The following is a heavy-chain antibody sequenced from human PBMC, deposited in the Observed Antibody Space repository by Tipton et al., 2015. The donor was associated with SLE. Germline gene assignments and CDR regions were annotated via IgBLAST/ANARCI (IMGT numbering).Heavy chain of an antibody. D-gene: IGHD2-15*01. J-gene: IGHJ4*02. CDR3: TRDVGYSIPDY. Sequence: QLVQSGGGLVQPGRSLRLSCTASGFRFGDYAMSWVRQAPGKGLEWVGFIRSRAYGGTAEYAASVKGRFTVSRDDSKSIAYLQMNSLQTEDTAMYYCTRDVGYSIPDYWGQGTLVTVSS. CDR2: IRSRAYGGTA. CDR1: GFRFGDYA. V-gene: IGHV3-49*04.